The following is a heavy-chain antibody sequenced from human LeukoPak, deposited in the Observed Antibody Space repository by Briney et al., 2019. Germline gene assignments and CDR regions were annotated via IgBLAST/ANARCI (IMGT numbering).Heavy chain of an antibody. V-gene: IGHV3-74*01. CDR3: ARDLRLWFGESPFDY. CDR2: INSDGSST. CDR1: GFTFSSYW. Sequence: GGSLRLSCAASGFTFSSYWMHRVRQAPGKGLVWVSRINSDGSSTSYADSVKGRFTISRDNAKNTLYLQMNSLRAEDTAVYYCARDLRLWFGESPFDYWGQGTLVTVSS. J-gene: IGHJ4*02. D-gene: IGHD3-10*01.